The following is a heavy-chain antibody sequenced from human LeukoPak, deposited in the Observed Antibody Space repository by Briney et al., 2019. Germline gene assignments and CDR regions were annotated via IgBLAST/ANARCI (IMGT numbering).Heavy chain of an antibody. D-gene: IGHD6-6*01. V-gene: IGHV3-23*01. CDR3: ARHRSSWLIDY. Sequence: GGSLRLSCAASGFTFNTYAMSWVRQAPWERLQWVSGISDSGGNTYYADPVRGRFTISRDNSKNTLYLQMNSLRAEDTAVYYCARHRSSWLIDYWGQGTLVTVSS. J-gene: IGHJ4*02. CDR2: ISDSGGNT. CDR1: GFTFNTYA.